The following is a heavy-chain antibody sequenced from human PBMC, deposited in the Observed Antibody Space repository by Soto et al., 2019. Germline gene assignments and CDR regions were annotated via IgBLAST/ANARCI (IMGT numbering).Heavy chain of an antibody. Sequence: GESLKISCKGSGYSFTSYWISWVRQMPGKGLEWMGRIDPSDSYTNYSPSFQGHVTIAADKSISTAYLQWSSLKASDTAMYYCARRSSGSYYYHGMEVWDQETTVTASS. D-gene: IGHD1-26*01. CDR3: ARRSSGSYYYHGMEV. CDR2: IDPSDSYT. J-gene: IGHJ6*02. V-gene: IGHV5-10-1*01. CDR1: GYSFTSYW.